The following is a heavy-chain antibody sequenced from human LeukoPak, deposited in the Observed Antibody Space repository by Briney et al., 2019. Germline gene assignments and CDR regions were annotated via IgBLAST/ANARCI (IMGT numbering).Heavy chain of an antibody. CDR1: GFTFSSYS. CDR2: ISPGGGTT. CDR3: AKSRSGSANWALRIFDN. J-gene: IGHJ4*02. V-gene: IGHV3-23*01. Sequence: GGSLRLSCAASGFTFSSYSMNWVRQSPARGLEWVASISPGGGTTYYADYVKGRFTISRDNSNNSLFVQMNSLRVEDTAVYFCAKSRSGSANWALRIFDNWGQGTLVTASS. D-gene: IGHD1-1*01.